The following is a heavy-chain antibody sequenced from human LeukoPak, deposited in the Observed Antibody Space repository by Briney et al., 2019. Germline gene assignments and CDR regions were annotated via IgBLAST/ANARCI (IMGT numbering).Heavy chain of an antibody. Sequence: PTGGSLRLSCAASGFTFSSYAMSWVRQAPGKGLEWVSAISGSGGSTYYADSVKGRYTISRDNSKNTLYLQMNSLRAEDTAVYYCAKDHLDKAWSQYYFDYWGQGTLVTVSS. D-gene: IGHD2-8*01. J-gene: IGHJ4*02. CDR1: GFTFSSYA. CDR2: ISGSGGST. CDR3: AKDHLDKAWSQYYFDY. V-gene: IGHV3-23*01.